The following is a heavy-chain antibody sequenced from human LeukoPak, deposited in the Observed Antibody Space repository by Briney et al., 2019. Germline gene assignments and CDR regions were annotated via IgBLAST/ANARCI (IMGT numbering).Heavy chain of an antibody. D-gene: IGHD6-19*01. CDR2: ISYDGSNK. J-gene: IGHJ6*03. CDR3: ARAHSSGWFYYYYYMDV. Sequence: PGGSLRLSCAASGFTFSSYAMHWVRQAPGKGLEWVAVISYDGSNKYYADSVKGRFTISRDNSKNTLYLQMNSLRAEDTAVYYCARAHSSGWFYYYYYMDVWGKGATVTVSS. V-gene: IGHV3-30*04. CDR1: GFTFSSYA.